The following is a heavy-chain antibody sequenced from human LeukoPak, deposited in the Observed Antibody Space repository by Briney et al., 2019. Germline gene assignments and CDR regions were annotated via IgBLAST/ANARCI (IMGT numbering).Heavy chain of an antibody. CDR2: IRYDGSNK. CDR3: ARDVDLWGVDTPYYYGMDV. Sequence: GGSLRLSCAASGFTFSSYGMHWVCQAPGKGLEWVAFIRYDGSNKYYADSVKGRFTISRDNAKNSLYLQMNSLRAEDTAVYYCARDVDLWGVDTPYYYGMDVWGQGTTVTVSS. J-gene: IGHJ6*02. D-gene: IGHD3-10*01. CDR1: GFTFSSYG. V-gene: IGHV3-30*02.